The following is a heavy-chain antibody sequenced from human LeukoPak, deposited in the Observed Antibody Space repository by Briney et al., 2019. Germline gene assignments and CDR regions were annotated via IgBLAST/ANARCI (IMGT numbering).Heavy chain of an antibody. CDR3: ARDIYDFWSGYYYYYYRMDV. Sequence: GGSLRLSCAASGFTFSSYSMNWVRQAPGKGLEWVSSISSSSSYIYYADSVKGRFTISRDNAKSSLYLQMNSLRAEDTAVYYCARDIYDFWSGYYYYYYRMDVWGQGTTVTVSS. CDR2: ISSSSSYI. J-gene: IGHJ6*02. V-gene: IGHV3-21*01. D-gene: IGHD3-3*01. CDR1: GFTFSSYS.